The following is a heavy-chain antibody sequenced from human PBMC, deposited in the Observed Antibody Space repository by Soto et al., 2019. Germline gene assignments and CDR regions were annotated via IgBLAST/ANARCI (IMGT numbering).Heavy chain of an antibody. Sequence: PGGSLRLPCAASGLTFSSYAMSWVRQAPGKGLDWVSAISGSGGSTYYADSVKGRFTISRDNSKNTLYLQLNSLRAEVTAVYYCTTIYSSPSEGYFDYWGQGTLVTVSS. CDR2: ISGSGGST. CDR3: TTIYSSPSEGYFDY. D-gene: IGHD6-13*01. CDR1: GLTFSSYA. J-gene: IGHJ4*02. V-gene: IGHV3-23*01.